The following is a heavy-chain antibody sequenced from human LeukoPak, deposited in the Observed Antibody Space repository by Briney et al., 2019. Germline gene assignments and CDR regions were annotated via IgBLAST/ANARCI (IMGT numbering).Heavy chain of an antibody. D-gene: IGHD1-26*01. V-gene: IGHV4-59*01. Sequence: SETLSLTCTVSGGSISSYYWSWIRQPPGKGLEWIGYIYYSGSTNYNPSLKSRVTISVDTSKNQFSLKLSSVTAADTAVYYCARVKVGALYYFDYWGQGTLVTVSS. J-gene: IGHJ4*02. CDR2: IYYSGST. CDR3: ARVKVGALYYFDY. CDR1: GGSISSYY.